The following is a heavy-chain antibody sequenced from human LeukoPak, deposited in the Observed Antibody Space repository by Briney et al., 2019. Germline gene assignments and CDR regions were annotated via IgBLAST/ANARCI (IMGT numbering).Heavy chain of an antibody. J-gene: IGHJ4*02. V-gene: IGHV5-51*01. CDR1: GYSFTNYW. CDR3: ARRRYYDSSGYFDF. CDR2: IYPGDSDT. D-gene: IGHD3-22*01. Sequence: GESLKISCKGSGYSFTNYWISWVRQMPGKGLEWMGIIYPGDSDTRYSPSFQGQVTISADKSISTAYLQWSSLKASDTAMYYCARRRYYDSSGYFDFWGQGTLVTVSS.